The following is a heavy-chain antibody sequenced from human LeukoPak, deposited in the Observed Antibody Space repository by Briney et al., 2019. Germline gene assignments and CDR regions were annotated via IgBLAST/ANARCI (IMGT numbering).Heavy chain of an antibody. J-gene: IGHJ4*02. D-gene: IGHD7-27*01. CDR1: GGSITRGGYY. CDR2: IYYSGST. Sequence: PSETLSPTCTFSGGSITRGGYYSSWIRQLPGKGLEWLGYIYYSGSTSYNPPLKSRLTISLDTSKTQFSLKLSSVTAADTAVYYCARGSTGDKSNNWGQGTLVSVSS. V-gene: IGHV4-31*03. CDR3: ARGSTGDKSNN.